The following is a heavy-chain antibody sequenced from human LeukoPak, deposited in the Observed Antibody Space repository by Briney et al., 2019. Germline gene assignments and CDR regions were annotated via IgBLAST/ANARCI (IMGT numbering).Heavy chain of an antibody. CDR3: ARDGSLGFGELFGAFDI. CDR1: GGSVSSSNYH. D-gene: IGHD3-10*01. Sequence: SETLSLTCSVSGGSVSSSNYHWSWIRQPPGKGLERIGFFSSSGSTNYKASLKSRVSISADTSKNQFSLKLRSVTAADTAVYYCARDGSLGFGELFGAFDIWGQGTMVTVSS. CDR2: FSSSGST. V-gene: IGHV4-61*01. J-gene: IGHJ3*02.